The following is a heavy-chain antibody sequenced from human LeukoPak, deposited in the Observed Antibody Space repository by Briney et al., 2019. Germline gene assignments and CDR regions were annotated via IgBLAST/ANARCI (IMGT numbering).Heavy chain of an antibody. J-gene: IGHJ4*02. CDR2: INHSGST. CDR3: ARGEYYFDY. Sequence: SETLSLTCAVYGGSFSGYYWSWIRQPPGKGLEWIGEINHSGSTNYNPSLKSRVTISLDTSKNQFSLKLSSVTAADTAVYYCARGEYYFDYWGQGTLVTVSS. CDR1: GGSFSGYY. D-gene: IGHD2/OR15-2a*01. V-gene: IGHV4-34*01.